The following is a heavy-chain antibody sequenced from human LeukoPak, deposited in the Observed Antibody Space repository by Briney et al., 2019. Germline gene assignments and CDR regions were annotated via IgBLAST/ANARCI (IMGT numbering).Heavy chain of an antibody. V-gene: IGHV4-38-2*01. CDR1: SYSISSGYY. D-gene: IGHD5-12*01. CDR2: IFYSGRA. CDR3: ARDRGGRTGYASGDFDF. J-gene: IGHJ4*02. Sequence: PSETLSLTCAVSSYSISSGYYWDWIRQPPGKGLEWIGTIFYSGRAYYNPSLKSRVTMSVDTSKNQFSLKLTSVTAADTAVYCWARDRGGRTGYASGDFDFWGQGTLVTVSS.